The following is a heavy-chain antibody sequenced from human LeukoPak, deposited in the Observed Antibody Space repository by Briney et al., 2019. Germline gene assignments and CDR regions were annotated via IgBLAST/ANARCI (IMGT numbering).Heavy chain of an antibody. J-gene: IGHJ4*02. V-gene: IGHV3-74*01. CDR2: INTDGSST. CDR3: VRDDVTGSGIDY. Sequence: GGSLRLSCAASGFTFSSYWIHWVRQAPGKGLVWVSRINTDGSSTNYADSVRGRFTISRDNAKNTLYLRMNSLRAEDTAVYYCVRDDVTGSGIDYWGQGTLLTVSS. CDR1: GFTFSSYW. D-gene: IGHD6-19*01.